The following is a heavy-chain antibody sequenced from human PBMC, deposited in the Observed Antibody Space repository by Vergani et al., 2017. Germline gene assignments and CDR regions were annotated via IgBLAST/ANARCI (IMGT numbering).Heavy chain of an antibody. CDR1: GGSISSSSYY. J-gene: IGHJ6*02. V-gene: IGHV4-39*07. CDR2: IYYSGST. Sequence: QLQLPESGPGLVKPSETLSLTCTVSGGSISSSSYYWGWIRQPPGKGLEWIGSIYYSGSTYYNPSLKSRVTISVDTSKNQFSLKLSSVTAADTAVYYCASLPSYYYGSGRRDVWGQGTTVTVSS. CDR3: ASLPSYYYGSGRRDV. D-gene: IGHD3-10*01.